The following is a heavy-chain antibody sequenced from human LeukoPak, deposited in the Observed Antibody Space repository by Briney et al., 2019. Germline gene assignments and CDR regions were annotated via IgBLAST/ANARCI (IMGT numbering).Heavy chain of an antibody. Sequence: GGSLRLSCAASGFTVSSDYMSWVRQAPGKGLEWVSGIYAGGGTQFADSVKGRFSISRDNSKNTLYLQMTSLRVEDTAVYYCARDHVAGGTGFMDVWGKGTTVTVSS. CDR2: IYAGGGT. D-gene: IGHD6-13*01. CDR1: GFTVSSDY. CDR3: ARDHVAGGTGFMDV. V-gene: IGHV3-53*01. J-gene: IGHJ6*03.